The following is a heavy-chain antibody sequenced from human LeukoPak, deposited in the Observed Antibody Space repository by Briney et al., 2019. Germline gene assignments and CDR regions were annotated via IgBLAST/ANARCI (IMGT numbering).Heavy chain of an antibody. J-gene: IGHJ4*02. CDR3: ARDLRYCSSTSCYGMFDY. V-gene: IGHV1-69*13. CDR1: GGTFSSYA. Sequence: ASVKVSCKASGGTFSSYAISWVRQAPGQGLEWMGGIIPIFGTANYAQKFQGRVTITADESTSTAYMELSSLRSEDTAVYYCARDLRYCSSTSCYGMFDYWGQGTLVTVSS. D-gene: IGHD2-2*01. CDR2: IIPIFGTA.